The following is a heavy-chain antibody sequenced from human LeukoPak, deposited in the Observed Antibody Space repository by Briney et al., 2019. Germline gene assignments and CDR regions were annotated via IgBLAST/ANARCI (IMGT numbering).Heavy chain of an antibody. V-gene: IGHV3-23*01. CDR3: AKDVIIQVVAATFDP. Sequence: GGSLRLSCAASGFTFSSYAMSRVRQAPGKGLEWVSAISGSGGSTYYADSVKGRFTISRDNSKNTLYLQMNSLRAEDTAVYYCAKDVIIQVVAATFDPWGQGTLVTVSS. J-gene: IGHJ5*02. CDR1: GFTFSSYA. D-gene: IGHD2-15*01. CDR2: ISGSGGST.